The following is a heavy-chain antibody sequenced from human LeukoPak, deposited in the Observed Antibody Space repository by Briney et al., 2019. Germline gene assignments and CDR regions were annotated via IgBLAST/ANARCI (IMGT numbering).Heavy chain of an antibody. Sequence: SETLSLTCTVSGGSISSYYWSWIRQPPGKGLEWIGYIYYSGSTNYNPSLKSRVTISVDTSKNHFSLKLSSVTAADTAVYYCARDQTYSGSGIYTYFDYWGLGTLVTVSS. V-gene: IGHV4-59*12. D-gene: IGHD3-10*01. J-gene: IGHJ4*02. CDR1: GGSISSYY. CDR2: IYYSGST. CDR3: ARDQTYSGSGIYTYFDY.